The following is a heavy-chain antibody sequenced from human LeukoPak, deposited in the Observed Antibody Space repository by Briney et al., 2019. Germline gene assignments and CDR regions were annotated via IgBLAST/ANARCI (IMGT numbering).Heavy chain of an antibody. CDR1: GASISSSVSY. CDR3: ARHAQDLGIKV. J-gene: IGHJ6*02. CDR2: IYRRGST. V-gene: IGHV4-39*01. Sequence: SETLSLTCTVSGASISSSVSYWSWIRQPPGKGLEWIGSIYRRGSTSYNPSLKSRVTVSEDMSKNHFSLRLSSVTAADTAVYYCARHAQDLGIKVWGRGTTVTVSS.